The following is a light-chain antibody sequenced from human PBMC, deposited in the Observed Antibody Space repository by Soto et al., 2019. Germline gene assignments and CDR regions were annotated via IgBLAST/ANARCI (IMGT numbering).Light chain of an antibody. CDR1: SSNIEDNA. J-gene: IGLJ1*01. V-gene: IGLV1-36*01. CDR3: AAWDDSLGVYV. Sequence: QSVLTQPPSVSGAPRQRVTISCSGSSSNIEDNAVNWYQQLPGKTPKLLIYYDDLLPSGVSDRFSGSKSGTSASLAISVLQSEDEADYYCAAWDDSLGVYVFGSGTKLTVL. CDR2: YDD.